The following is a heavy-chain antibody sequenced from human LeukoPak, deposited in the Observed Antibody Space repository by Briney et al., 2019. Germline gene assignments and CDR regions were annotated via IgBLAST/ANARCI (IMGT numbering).Heavy chain of an antibody. Sequence: GESLKISCEGSGYSFTNYWIGWVRQMPGKGLEWMGIIYPGDSDTRYSPSFQGQVTISADKPISTAYLQWSSLRASDTAMYYCARIRGYTSLRYYFDYWGQGTLVTVSS. V-gene: IGHV5-51*04. CDR1: GYSFTNYW. J-gene: IGHJ4*02. CDR3: ARIRGYTSLRYYFDY. CDR2: IYPGDSDT. D-gene: IGHD6-13*01.